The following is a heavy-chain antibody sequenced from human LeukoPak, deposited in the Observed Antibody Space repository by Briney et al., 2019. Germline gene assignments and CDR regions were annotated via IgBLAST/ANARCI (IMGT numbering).Heavy chain of an antibody. CDR1: GFTFSSYG. CDR3: AKVVSGYHFDY. J-gene: IGHJ4*02. D-gene: IGHD5-12*01. CDR2: ISGSGGNT. Sequence: GGSLRLSCAASGFTFSSYGMSWVRRAPGKGPEWVSGISGSGGNTYYAGSVKGRFTISRDNSQNTLYLQMHTLRAEDTAVYYCAKVVSGYHFDYWGQGTLVTVSS. V-gene: IGHV3-23*01.